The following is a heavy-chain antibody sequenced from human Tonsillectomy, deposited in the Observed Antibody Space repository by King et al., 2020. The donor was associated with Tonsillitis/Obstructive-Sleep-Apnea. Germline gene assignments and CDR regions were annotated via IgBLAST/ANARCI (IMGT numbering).Heavy chain of an antibody. J-gene: IGHJ4*02. CDR3: ARGDCDTTSCYTLPLDY. Sequence: VQLVESGGGVVQPGRSLRLSCAASGFTFSSSGMHWVRQAPGKGLEWVAVIWYDGSNKYYADSVKGRFTVSRDNSKNTLYLQVNSLRAEDTAVYYCARGDCDTTSCYTLPLDYWGQGTLVTVSS. D-gene: IGHD2-2*01. CDR1: GFTFSSSG. CDR2: IWYDGSNK. V-gene: IGHV3-33*01.